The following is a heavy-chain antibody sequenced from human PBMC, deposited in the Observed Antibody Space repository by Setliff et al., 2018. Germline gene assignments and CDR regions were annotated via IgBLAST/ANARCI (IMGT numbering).Heavy chain of an antibody. V-gene: IGHV4-59*06. CDR2: IYYSGST. CDR1: GGSISSYY. D-gene: IGHD2-21*01. J-gene: IGHJ5*02. Sequence: PSETLSLTCTVSGGSISSYYWSWIRQPPGKGLEWIGYIYYSGSTYYNPSLKSRVTISVDTSKNQFSLKLSSVTAADTAVYYCARGRYWFAPNWFDPWGQGTLVTVSS. CDR3: ARGRYWFAPNWFDP.